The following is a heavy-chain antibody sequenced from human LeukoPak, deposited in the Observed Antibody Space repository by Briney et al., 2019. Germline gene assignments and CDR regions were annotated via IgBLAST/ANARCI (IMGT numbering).Heavy chain of an antibody. Sequence: SETLSLTCAVSGGSLISSNWWSWVRQFPDKGLEWIGEMHHSGTSNYHPSLKSRVMISVDKSKNQFSLRLSSVTAADTAVYYCAILLRTTTFVPNWFDPWGQGTLVTVSS. CDR1: GGSLISSNW. CDR2: MHHSGTS. J-gene: IGHJ5*02. V-gene: IGHV4-4*02. D-gene: IGHD2/OR15-2a*01. CDR3: AILLRTTTFVPNWFDP.